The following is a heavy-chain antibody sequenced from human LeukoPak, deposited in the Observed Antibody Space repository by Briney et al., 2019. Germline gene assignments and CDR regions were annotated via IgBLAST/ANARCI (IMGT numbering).Heavy chain of an antibody. D-gene: IGHD3-10*01. J-gene: IGHJ3*02. V-gene: IGHV1-2*02. CDR3: ARGPYHYYGSGGPQDDAFDI. Sequence: ASVKVSCKASGYTFNNYYMNWVRQAPGQGLEWMGWINPNSGGTNYAQKFQGRVTMTRDTSISTAYMELIRLRSDDTAVYYCARGPYHYYGSGGPQDDAFDIWGQGTMVTVSS. CDR2: INPNSGGT. CDR1: GYTFNNYY.